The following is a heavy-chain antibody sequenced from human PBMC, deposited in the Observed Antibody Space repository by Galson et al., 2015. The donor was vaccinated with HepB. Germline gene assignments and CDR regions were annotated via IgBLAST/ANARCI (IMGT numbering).Heavy chain of an antibody. V-gene: IGHV3-23*01. CDR2: IGGSGRNR. J-gene: IGHJ4*02. CDR1: RFTFSSYA. CDR3: AKGRQSLTSCLDY. Sequence: SLRLSCAASRFTFSSYAMTWVRLVPGKGLEWVSTIGGSGRNRYYSESVKGRFTISRDNSKNTLYLQMNSLRAEDTATYYCAKGRQSLTSCLDYWGQGILVTVSS. D-gene: IGHD2-2*01.